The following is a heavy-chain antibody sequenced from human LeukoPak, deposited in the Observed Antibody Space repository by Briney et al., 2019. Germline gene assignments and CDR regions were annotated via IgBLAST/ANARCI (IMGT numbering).Heavy chain of an antibody. J-gene: IGHJ4*02. V-gene: IGHV3-43*01. CDR3: AQDRAAGSVTFIFDY. D-gene: IGHD2/OR15-2a*01. CDR2: ISWDGGST. Sequence: GGSLRLSCAASGFTFDDYTMHWVRQAPGKGLEWVSLISWDGGSTYYADSVKGRFTISRDNSKNSLYLQMNSLRTEDTALYYCAQDRAAGSVTFIFDYWGQGTLVTVSS. CDR1: GFTFDDYT.